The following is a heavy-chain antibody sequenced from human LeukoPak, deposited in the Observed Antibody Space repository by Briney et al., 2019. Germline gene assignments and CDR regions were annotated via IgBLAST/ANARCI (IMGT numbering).Heavy chain of an antibody. CDR2: ITSSSDSI. CDR1: GFTFSAYS. CDR3: ARDPGYSRPSSYGYFDH. Sequence: GGLRLFCGTSGFTFSAYSMIWVRPTPGEGVECLSYITSSSDSIHYADSVRGRFTVSRDNAKNSLYLQMNSLRDEDTAVYYCARDPGYSRPSSYGYFDHWGQGTLATVSS. D-gene: IGHD1-26*01. V-gene: IGHV3-48*02. J-gene: IGHJ4*02.